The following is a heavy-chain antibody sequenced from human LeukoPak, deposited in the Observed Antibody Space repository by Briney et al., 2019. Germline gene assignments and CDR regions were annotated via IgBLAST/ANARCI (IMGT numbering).Heavy chain of an antibody. CDR1: GFTFSNAW. Sequence: GGSLRLSCAVSGFTFSNAWMTWVRQAPGKGLEWVGRIKSKTEGGTTDYAAPVKGRFTISRDDSKNTLYLQMNSLKPEDTAVYYCTSDRHSGYDAHFDYWGQGTLVTVSS. CDR3: TSDRHSGYDAHFDY. V-gene: IGHV3-15*01. D-gene: IGHD5-12*01. CDR2: IKSKTEGGTT. J-gene: IGHJ4*02.